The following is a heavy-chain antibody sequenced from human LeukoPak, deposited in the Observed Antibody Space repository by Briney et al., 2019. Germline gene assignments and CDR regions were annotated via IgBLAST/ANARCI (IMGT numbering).Heavy chain of an antibody. V-gene: IGHV4-59*08. D-gene: IGHD6-13*01. CDR2: IYYSGST. Sequence: SETLSLTCTVSGGSISSYYWSWIRQPPGKGLEWIGYIYYSGSTNYNPSLKSRVTISVDTSKNQFSLRLSSVTAADTAVYYCASNGRAGIIGIAAAGSPFFDYWGQGTLVTVSS. J-gene: IGHJ4*02. CDR1: GGSISSYY. CDR3: ASNGRAGIIGIAAAGSPFFDY.